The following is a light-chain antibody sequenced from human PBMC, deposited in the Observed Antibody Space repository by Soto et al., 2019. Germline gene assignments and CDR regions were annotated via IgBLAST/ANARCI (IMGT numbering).Light chain of an antibody. V-gene: IGLV2-18*02. CDR1: ISDVGSYNR. CDR3: SSYTSSSTYV. J-gene: IGLJ1*01. Sequence: QSALTQPPSVSGSPGQSVTISCTGTISDVGSYNRVSWYQQPPGTAPKLMISEVSNRPSGVPDRFSGSKSGNTASLTISGLQAEDEADYYCSSYTSSSTYVFGTGTKLTVL. CDR2: EVS.